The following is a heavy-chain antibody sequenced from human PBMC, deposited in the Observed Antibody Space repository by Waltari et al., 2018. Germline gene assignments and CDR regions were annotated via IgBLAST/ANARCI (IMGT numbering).Heavy chain of an antibody. D-gene: IGHD6-19*01. CDR1: GFTVSSNY. CDR2: IYIGGST. J-gene: IGHJ4*02. V-gene: IGHV3-53*02. Sequence: EVQLVETGGGLIQPGGSLRLSCAASGFTVSSNYMSGVRQAPGKGVGWVSGIYIGGSTHYPASVKGRFTISRDNSKNTLYLQMNSLRADDTAVYYCARESEVSGWYVSWGQGTLVTVSS. CDR3: ARESEVSGWYVS.